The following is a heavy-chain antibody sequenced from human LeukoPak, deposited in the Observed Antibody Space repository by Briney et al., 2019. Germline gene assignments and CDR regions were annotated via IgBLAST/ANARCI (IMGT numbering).Heavy chain of an antibody. V-gene: IGHV4-39*01. D-gene: IGHD6-19*01. Sequence: SQTLSLTCTVSGGSISSSTYYWGWIRQPPGKGLEWIGSIYYSGTTYYNPSLKSRVTISADTSKNQFSLKLSSVTAADTAVYYCAGGRSSVLGDWGQGTLVTVSS. CDR1: GGSISSSTYY. J-gene: IGHJ4*02. CDR3: AGGRSSVLGD. CDR2: IYYSGTT.